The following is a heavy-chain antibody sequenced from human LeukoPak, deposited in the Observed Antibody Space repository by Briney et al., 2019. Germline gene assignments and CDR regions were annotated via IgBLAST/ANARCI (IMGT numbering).Heavy chain of an antibody. D-gene: IGHD1-26*01. CDR3: ARELLEGATFDY. J-gene: IGHJ4*02. V-gene: IGHV3-30*19. Sequence: PGGSLRLSCAASGFTFSSYGMHWVRQAPGKGLEWVAVISYDGSNKYYADSVKGRFTISRDNSKNTLYLQMNSLRAEDTAVYYCARELLEGATFDYWGQGTLVTVSS. CDR2: ISYDGSNK. CDR1: GFTFSSYG.